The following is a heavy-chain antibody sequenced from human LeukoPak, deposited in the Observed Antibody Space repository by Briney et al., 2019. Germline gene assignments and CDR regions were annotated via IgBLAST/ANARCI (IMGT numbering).Heavy chain of an antibody. CDR2: INAGNGNT. J-gene: IGHJ3*02. V-gene: IGHV1-3*01. CDR3: ARRVGRAVEAGAFDI. D-gene: IGHD6-13*01. Sequence: ASVKVSCKASGYTFTSYAMHWVRQAPGQRLEWIGWINAGNGNTKYSQKFQGRVTITRDTSASTACMELSSLRSEDTAVYYCARRVGRAVEAGAFDIWGQGTMVTVSS. CDR1: GYTFTSYA.